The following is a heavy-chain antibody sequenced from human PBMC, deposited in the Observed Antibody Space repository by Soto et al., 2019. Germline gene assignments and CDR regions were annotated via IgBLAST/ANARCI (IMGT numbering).Heavy chain of an antibody. V-gene: IGHV3-30-3*01. D-gene: IGHD1-26*01. CDR3: ATVAVRIFKTLGGPLY. CDR2: ISHDGSNE. Sequence: QVQLVESGGGVVRPGRSLRLSCAASGFTFRDYQMHWVRQSPGKGLEWVAVISHDGSNEYYTDSVKGRFTISRDNSKNTLYLQMNNLRPNDTAGYYCATVAVRIFKTLGGPLYWGQGVLVTVSS. J-gene: IGHJ4*02. CDR1: GFTFRDYQ.